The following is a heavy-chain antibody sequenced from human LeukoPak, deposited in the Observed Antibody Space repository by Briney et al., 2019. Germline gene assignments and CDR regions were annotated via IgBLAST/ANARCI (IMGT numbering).Heavy chain of an antibody. J-gene: IGHJ5*02. V-gene: IGHV1-2*02. D-gene: IGHD6-13*01. Sequence: GASMKVSCKASGYTFTDYYIHWVRQAPGQGLEWMGWINPKRGATKYAQKFQGRVTMTRDTAIGTAYMELSSLTSDDTAVYSCARDAATSGTSWFDPWGQGTLVTVSS. CDR3: ARDAATSGTSWFDP. CDR1: GYTFTDYY. CDR2: INPKRGAT.